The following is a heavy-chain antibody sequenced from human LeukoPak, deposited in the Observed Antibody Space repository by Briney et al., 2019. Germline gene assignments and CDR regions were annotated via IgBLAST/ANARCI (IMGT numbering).Heavy chain of an antibody. V-gene: IGHV4-4*07. CDR1: GGSISDYF. CDR3: ARGPYYYDSSGNFDY. D-gene: IGHD3-22*01. Sequence: ASETLSLTCTVSGGSISDYFWSWIRQPAGKGLEWIGRVYTSGNTNYNPSFKSRVTLSVDTSKNQFSLKLNSVTAADTAVYYCARGPYYYDSSGNFDYWGQGTLVTVSS. CDR2: VYTSGNT. J-gene: IGHJ4*02.